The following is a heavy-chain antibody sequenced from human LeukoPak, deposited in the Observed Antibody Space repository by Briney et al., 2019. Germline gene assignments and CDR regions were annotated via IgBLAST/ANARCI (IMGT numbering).Heavy chain of an antibody. CDR3: ARGGLAIAAAGTGRGYYYYYYMDV. V-gene: IGHV4-34*01. Sequence: SETLSLTCAVYGGSFSGYYWSWIRQPPGKGLEWIGEINHSGSTNYNPSLKSRVTISVDTSKNQFSLKLSSVTAADTAVYYCARGGLAIAAAGTGRGYYYYYYMDVWGKGTTVTVSS. J-gene: IGHJ6*03. CDR1: GGSFSGYY. CDR2: INHSGST. D-gene: IGHD6-13*01.